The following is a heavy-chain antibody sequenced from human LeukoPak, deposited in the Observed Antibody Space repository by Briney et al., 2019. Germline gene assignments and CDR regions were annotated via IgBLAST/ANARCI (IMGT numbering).Heavy chain of an antibody. Sequence: SVKVSCKASGGTFSSYAISWVRQAPGQGLEWTGGIIPIFGTANYAQKFQGRVTITTDESTSTAYMELSSLRSEDTAVYYCARGFRGYSSSWYLFDYWGQGTLVTVSS. D-gene: IGHD6-13*01. CDR1: GGTFSSYA. V-gene: IGHV1-69*05. CDR3: ARGFRGYSSSWYLFDY. J-gene: IGHJ4*02. CDR2: IIPIFGTA.